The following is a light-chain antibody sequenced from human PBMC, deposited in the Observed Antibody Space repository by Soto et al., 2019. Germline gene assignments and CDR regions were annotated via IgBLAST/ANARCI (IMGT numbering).Light chain of an antibody. CDR2: DVS. CDR3: SSYTSSSTFYV. J-gene: IGLJ1*01. V-gene: IGLV2-14*01. CDR1: SSDVGGYNY. Sequence: HSVLTQAASVSGSPGQSSTISCTGTSSDVGGYNYVSWYQQHPGKAPKLMIYDVSNRPSGVSNRFSGSKSGNTASLTISGLQAEDEADYYCSSYTSSSTFYVFGTGTKVTVL.